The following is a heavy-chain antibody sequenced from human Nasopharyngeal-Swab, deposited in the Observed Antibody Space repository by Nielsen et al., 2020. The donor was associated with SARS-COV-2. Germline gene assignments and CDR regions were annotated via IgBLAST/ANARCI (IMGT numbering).Heavy chain of an antibody. CDR2: INHSGST. Sequence: SETLSLTCAVYGWSFSGYYWSWIRQPPEKGLEWIGEINHSGSTNYNPSLKSRVTISVDTSKNQFSLKLSSVTAADTAVYYCARFMPTAMATYWDYWGQGTLVTVSS. J-gene: IGHJ4*02. V-gene: IGHV4-34*01. CDR1: GWSFSGYY. D-gene: IGHD5-18*01. CDR3: ARFMPTAMATYWDY.